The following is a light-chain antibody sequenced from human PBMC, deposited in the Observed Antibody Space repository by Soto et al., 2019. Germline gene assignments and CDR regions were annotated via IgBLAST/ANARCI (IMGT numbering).Light chain of an antibody. J-gene: IGLJ1*01. CDR2: EVN. CDR3: RSYAGSSTLYV. CDR1: SSDIGTYNL. V-gene: IGLV2-23*02. Sequence: QSALTQPASVSGSPGQSITISCTGTSSDIGTYNLVSWYQQHPGKAPKLMIYEVNKRPSGVSDRFSGSKSGNTASLTISGLQAEDEADYYCRSYAGSSTLYVFGTGTKLTVL.